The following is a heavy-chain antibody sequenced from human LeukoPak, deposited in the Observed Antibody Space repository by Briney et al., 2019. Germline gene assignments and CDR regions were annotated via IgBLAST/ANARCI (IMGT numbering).Heavy chain of an antibody. Sequence: GGSLRLSCAASGFTFSDHYMSWIRQAPGKGLEWVSYISSSGSTIYYADSVKGRFTISRDNAKNSLYLQMNSLRAEDTAVYYCASDLYCGGDCYSGVDYWGQGTLVTVSS. CDR3: ASDLYCGGDCYSGVDY. CDR2: ISSSGSTI. V-gene: IGHV3-11*01. CDR1: GFTFSDHY. J-gene: IGHJ4*02. D-gene: IGHD2-21*02.